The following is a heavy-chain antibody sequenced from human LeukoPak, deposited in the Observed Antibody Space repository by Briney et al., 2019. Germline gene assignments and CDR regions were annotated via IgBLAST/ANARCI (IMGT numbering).Heavy chain of an antibody. V-gene: IGHV4-34*01. CDR1: GGSFSGYY. CDR2: INHSGST. D-gene: IGHD3-10*01. Sequence: SETLPLTCAVYGGSFSGYYWSWIRQPPGKGLEWIGEINHSGSTNYNPSLKSRVTISVDTSKNQFSLKLSSVTAADTAVYYCARLLPYGSGSYFDYMDVWGKGTTVTISS. J-gene: IGHJ6*03. CDR3: ARLLPYGSGSYFDYMDV.